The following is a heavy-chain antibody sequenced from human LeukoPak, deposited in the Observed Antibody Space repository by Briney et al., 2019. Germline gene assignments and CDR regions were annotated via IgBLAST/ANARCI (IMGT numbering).Heavy chain of an antibody. J-gene: IGHJ4*02. CDR2: VYSGDDGT. CDR1: GFTVSSDN. Sequence: GGSLRLSCAASGFTVSSDNMSWVRQVPGRCLEWVAVVYSGDDGTNYADSVRGRFTISRDDSKSTVFLQMNSLRVDDTAIYYCTKRNSGGYYDYWGQGTLVTVSS. CDR3: TKRNSGGYYDY. V-gene: IGHV3-66*02. D-gene: IGHD5-12*01.